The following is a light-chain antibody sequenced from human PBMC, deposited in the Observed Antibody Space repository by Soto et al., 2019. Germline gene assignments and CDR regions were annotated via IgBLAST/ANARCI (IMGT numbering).Light chain of an antibody. CDR2: DAS. V-gene: IGKV1-33*01. Sequence: DIQMTQSPSSLSASVGDRVTITCQASQDITSYLNWYQHKPGKAPKLLIYDASIFEAGVPSRFSGSGAGADFTFNISRLQPEDVATYYYQYCDYLLIFVAGTTVDVK. CDR1: QDITSY. J-gene: IGKJ3*01. CDR3: QYCDYLLI.